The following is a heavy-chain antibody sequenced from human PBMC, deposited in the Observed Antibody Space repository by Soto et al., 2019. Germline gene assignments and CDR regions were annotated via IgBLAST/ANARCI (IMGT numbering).Heavy chain of an antibody. CDR2: ISAYNGNT. Sequence: QVQLVQSGAEVKKPGASVKVSCKASGYTFTSYGISWVRQAPGQGLEWMGWISAYNGNTNYAQKLQGRVTMTTDTATSTAYMELRSLRSDDTAVYYGARFLDSGSYYVSLNFDYWGQGTLVTVSS. J-gene: IGHJ4*02. CDR1: GYTFTSYG. V-gene: IGHV1-18*04. CDR3: ARFLDSGSYYVSLNFDY. D-gene: IGHD1-26*01.